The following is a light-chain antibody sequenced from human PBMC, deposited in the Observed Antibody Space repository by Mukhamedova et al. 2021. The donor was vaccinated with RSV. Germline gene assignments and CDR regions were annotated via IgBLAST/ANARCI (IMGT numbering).Light chain of an antibody. CDR3: QVWDSSTVV. J-gene: IGLJ2*01. CDR1: Y. V-gene: IGLV3-1*01. Sequence: YVCWYQQRSGQSPLLVMFEDSKRPAGIPERFSGSNSGNTATLTISGTQPMDEADYYCQVWDSSTVVFGKGTKLTV. CDR2: EDS.